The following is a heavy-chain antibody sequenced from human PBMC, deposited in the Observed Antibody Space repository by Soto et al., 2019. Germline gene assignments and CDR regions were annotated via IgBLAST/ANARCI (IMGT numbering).Heavy chain of an antibody. J-gene: IGHJ4*02. Sequence: QITLKESGPTLVKPTQTLTLTCTFSGFSLSTSGVGVGWVRQPPGKALEWLALIYWDDDKRFSSSLESRLTITKDTSKNHVVRTLTNMDPVDTATYDCAHRRSSSWYGFDYWGQGTLVTVSS. CDR1: GFSLSTSGVG. CDR2: IYWDDDK. D-gene: IGHD6-13*01. V-gene: IGHV2-5*02. CDR3: AHRRSSSWYGFDY.